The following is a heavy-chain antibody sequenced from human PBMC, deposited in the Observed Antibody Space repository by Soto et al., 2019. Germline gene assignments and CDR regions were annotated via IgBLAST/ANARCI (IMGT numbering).Heavy chain of an antibody. CDR1: GFTFSSYG. CDR2: ISYDGSNK. Sequence: QVQLVESGGGVVQPGRSLRLSCAASGFTFSSYGMHWVRQAPGKGLEWVAVISYDGSNKYYADSVKGRFTISRDNSKNTLDLQMNSLRAEDTAVYYCAKDSPGDRAFDIWGQGTMVTVSS. CDR3: AKDSPGDRAFDI. D-gene: IGHD3-10*01. V-gene: IGHV3-30*18. J-gene: IGHJ3*02.